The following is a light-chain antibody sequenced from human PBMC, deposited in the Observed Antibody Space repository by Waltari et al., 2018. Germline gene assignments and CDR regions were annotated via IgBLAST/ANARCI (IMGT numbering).Light chain of an antibody. V-gene: IGKV1-8*01. CDR2: AAS. Sequence: VTITCRASQGISSYLAGYQQTPGKAPKLLIYAASTLQSGVPSRFSGSGSGTDFTLTISCLQSEDFATYYCQQYYSYPFTFGQGTRLEIK. J-gene: IGKJ5*01. CDR3: QQYYSYPFT. CDR1: QGISSY.